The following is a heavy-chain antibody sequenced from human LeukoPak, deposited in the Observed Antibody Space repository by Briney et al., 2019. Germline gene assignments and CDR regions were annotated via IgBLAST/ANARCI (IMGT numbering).Heavy chain of an antibody. J-gene: IGHJ5*02. V-gene: IGHV4-34*01. D-gene: IGHD3-22*01. CDR1: GASFSGYY. CDR2: TNPSGSA. Sequence: SETLSLTCTVYGASFSGYYWTWIRQPPGKGLEWIGETNPSGSANYSPSLKSRATISLDTTKNQFSLKLSSVTAADTAVYYCARARDRSDLTWGQGTLVTVSS. CDR3: ARARDRSDLT.